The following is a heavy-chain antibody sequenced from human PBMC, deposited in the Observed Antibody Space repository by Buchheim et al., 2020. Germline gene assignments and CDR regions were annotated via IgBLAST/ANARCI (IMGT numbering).Heavy chain of an antibody. Sequence: EVQLVESGGGLVQPGGSLRLSCAASGFTFSSYSMNWVRQAPGKGLEWVSYISSSSSTIYYAASVKGRFPISRDNAKNSLYLQMNSLRAEDTAVYYCARDRFPGIEGYFDYWGQGTL. CDR1: GFTFSSYS. D-gene: IGHD1-26*01. CDR3: ARDRFPGIEGYFDY. V-gene: IGHV3-48*01. CDR2: ISSSSSTI. J-gene: IGHJ4*02.